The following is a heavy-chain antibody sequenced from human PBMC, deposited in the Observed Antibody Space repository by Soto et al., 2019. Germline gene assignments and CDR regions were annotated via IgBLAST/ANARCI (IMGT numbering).Heavy chain of an antibody. CDR1: GGTFSSYT. D-gene: IGHD2-21*02. CDR2: IIPILGIA. Sequence: QVQLVQSGAEVKKPGSSVKVSCKASGGTFSSYTISWVRHAPGQGLEWMGRIIPILGIANYAQKFQGRVTSTADKSTSTAYMELSSLRSEDTAVYYCARDGGYCGGDCPYYYYGMDVWGQETTVTVSS. CDR3: ARDGGYCGGDCPYYYYGMDV. V-gene: IGHV1-69*08. J-gene: IGHJ6*02.